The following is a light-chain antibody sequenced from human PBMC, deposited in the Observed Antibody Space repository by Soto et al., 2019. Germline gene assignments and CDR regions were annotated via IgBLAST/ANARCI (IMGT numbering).Light chain of an antibody. CDR1: QSVSSN. Sequence: EIVMTQSPATLSVSPGEGATLSCRASQSVSSNLAWYQQKPGQAPRLLIYGASTRATGIPARFSGSGSGTEFTLTISRLEPEDFAVYYCQQYGSSPPITFGQGTRLEIK. CDR2: GAS. V-gene: IGKV3-15*01. J-gene: IGKJ5*01. CDR3: QQYGSSPPIT.